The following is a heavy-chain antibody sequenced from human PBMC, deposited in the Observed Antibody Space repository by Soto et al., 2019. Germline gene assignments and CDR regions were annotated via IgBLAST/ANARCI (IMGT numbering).Heavy chain of an antibody. J-gene: IGHJ4*02. Sequence: PSQTLSLTCAISGDSVSSNSAAWNWIRQSPSRGLEWLGRTYYRSKWYNDYAVSVKSRITINPDTSKNKYSLQLNSVTPEDTAVFYCERSIAARRPWYFDYWGQGTLVPVPS. D-gene: IGHD6-6*01. CDR2: TYYRSKWYN. V-gene: IGHV6-1*01. CDR3: ERSIAARRPWYFDY. CDR1: GDSVSSNSAA.